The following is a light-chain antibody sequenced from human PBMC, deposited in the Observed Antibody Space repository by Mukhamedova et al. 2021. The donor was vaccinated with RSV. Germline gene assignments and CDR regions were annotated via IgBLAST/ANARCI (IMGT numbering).Light chain of an antibody. Sequence: WYQRRVHGKAPKLLIYKASSLESGVPSRFSGSGYGTGFTFSISSLQPDDFATYYCQQYNSYPRTFGGGTKVEIE. V-gene: IGKV1-5*03. CDR2: KAS. J-gene: IGKJ4*01. CDR3: QQYNSYPRT.